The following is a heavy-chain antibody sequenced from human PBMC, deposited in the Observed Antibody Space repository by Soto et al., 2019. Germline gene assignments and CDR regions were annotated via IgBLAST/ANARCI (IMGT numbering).Heavy chain of an antibody. CDR3: ARRPYSSSSHNWFDP. J-gene: IGHJ5*02. CDR1: GGSFSGYY. D-gene: IGHD6-6*01. CDR2: INHSGST. Sequence: SETLSLTCAVYGGSFSGYYWSWIRQPPGKGLEWIGEINHSGSTNYNPSLKSRVTISVDTSKNQFSLKLSSVTAADTAVYYCARRPYSSSSHNWFDPWGQGTLVTVSS. V-gene: IGHV4-34*01.